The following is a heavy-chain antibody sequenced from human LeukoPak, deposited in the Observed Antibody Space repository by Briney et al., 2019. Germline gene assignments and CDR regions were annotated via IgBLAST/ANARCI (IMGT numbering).Heavy chain of an antibody. Sequence: PSQTLSLTCAVSGGSISSGGYSWSWIRQPPGTGLEWIGYIYHSGSTYYNPSLKSRVTISVDRSKNQFSLKLSSVTAADTAVYYCARAGNGPLDYWGQGTLVTVSS. J-gene: IGHJ4*02. V-gene: IGHV4-30-2*01. CDR2: IYHSGST. CDR3: ARAGNGPLDY. D-gene: IGHD2-8*01. CDR1: GGSISSGGYS.